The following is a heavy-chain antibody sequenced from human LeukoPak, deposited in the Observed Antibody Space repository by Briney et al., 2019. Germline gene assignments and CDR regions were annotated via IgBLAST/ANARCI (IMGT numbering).Heavy chain of an antibody. CDR2: ISWDGGNT. CDR1: GFTFDDYT. D-gene: IGHD3-16*01. J-gene: IGHJ4*02. CDR3: AKEISGEGIDY. Sequence: GGSLRLSCAASGFTFDDYTMHWVCQAPGKGLEWVSLISWDGGNTYYADSVKGRFTISRDNSKNSLYLQMNSLRTEDTALYYCAKEISGEGIDYWGQGTLVTVSS. V-gene: IGHV3-43*01.